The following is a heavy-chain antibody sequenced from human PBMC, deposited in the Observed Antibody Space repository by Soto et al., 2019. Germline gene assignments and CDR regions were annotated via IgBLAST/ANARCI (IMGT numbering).Heavy chain of an antibody. J-gene: IGHJ4*02. CDR3: ARQGVVVVAIFFDY. CDR2: IYYSGST. D-gene: IGHD2-15*01. V-gene: IGHV4-39*01. CDR1: GGSISSSSYY. Sequence: PSETLSLTCTVSGGSISSSSYYWGWIRQPPGKGLEWIGSIYYSGSTYYNPSLKSRVTISVDTSKNQFSLKLSSVTAADTAVYYCARQGVVVVAIFFDYWGQGTLVTVSS.